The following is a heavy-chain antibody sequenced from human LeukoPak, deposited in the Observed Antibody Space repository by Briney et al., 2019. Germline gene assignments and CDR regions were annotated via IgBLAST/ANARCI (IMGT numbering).Heavy chain of an antibody. D-gene: IGHD3-10*01. J-gene: IGHJ4*02. CDR2: ISYDGSNK. CDR3: AKDKERFGERKGEYYFDY. V-gene: IGHV3-30*18. Sequence: QTGRSLRLSCAASGFTFSSYGMHWVRQAPGKGLEWVAVISYDGSNKYYADSVKGRFTISRDNSKNTLYLQMNSLRAEDTAVYYCAKDKERFGERKGEYYFDYWGQGTLVTVSS. CDR1: GFTFSSYG.